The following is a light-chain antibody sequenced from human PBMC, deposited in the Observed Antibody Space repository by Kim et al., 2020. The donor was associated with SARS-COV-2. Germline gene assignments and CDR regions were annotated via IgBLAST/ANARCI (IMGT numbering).Light chain of an antibody. V-gene: IGKV3-20*01. CDR2: GAS. J-gene: IGKJ4*01. CDR1: QSVSSSY. CDR3: QQYGRSRLT. Sequence: EIVLTQSPGTLSLSPGERATLSCRASQSVSSSYLAWYQQKPGQAPRLLIYGASSRATGIPDRFSGSGPGTDFTLTISRLEPEDFAVYYCQQYGRSRLTFGGGTKVDIK.